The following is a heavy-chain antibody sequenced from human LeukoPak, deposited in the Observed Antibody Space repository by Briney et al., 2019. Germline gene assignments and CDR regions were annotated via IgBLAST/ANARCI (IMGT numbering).Heavy chain of an antibody. CDR3: ARDRRIPYDFWSGYQGGPTFP. V-gene: IGHV3-33*01. Sequence: GGSLRLSCAASGFTFSSYGMHWVRQAPGKGLEWVAVIWYDGSNKYYADSVKGRFTISRDNSKNTLYLQMNSLRDEDTAVYYCARDRRIPYDFWSGYQGGPTFPWGQGTLVTVSS. D-gene: IGHD3-3*01. CDR1: GFTFSSYG. J-gene: IGHJ5*02. CDR2: IWYDGSNK.